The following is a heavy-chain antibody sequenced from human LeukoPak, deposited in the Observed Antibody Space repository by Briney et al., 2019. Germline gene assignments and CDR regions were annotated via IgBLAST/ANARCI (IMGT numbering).Heavy chain of an antibody. Sequence: PGGSLRLSCAASGFNFSNYNMNWVRQAPGKGLEWVSSIRSSSNYIYYADLVKGRFTISRDNSKNTLYLQMNSLRAEDTAVYYCAKCHLGFGEFRYDYWGQGTLVTVSS. J-gene: IGHJ4*02. CDR2: IRSSSNYI. D-gene: IGHD3-10*01. CDR1: GFNFSNYN. V-gene: IGHV3-21*04. CDR3: AKCHLGFGEFRYDY.